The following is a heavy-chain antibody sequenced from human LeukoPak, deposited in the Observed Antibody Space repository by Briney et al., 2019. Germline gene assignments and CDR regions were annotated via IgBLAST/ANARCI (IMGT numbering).Heavy chain of an antibody. Sequence: PGGSLRLSCAASGFAFSSYAMSWVRQAPGKGLEWVSAISGSGGSTYYADSVKGRFTISRDNSKNTLYLQMNSLRAEDTAVYYCASVPGYYYDSSGYMAAFDIWGQGTMVTVSS. CDR3: ASVPGYYYDSSGYMAAFDI. V-gene: IGHV3-23*01. CDR1: GFAFSSYA. CDR2: ISGSGGST. D-gene: IGHD3-22*01. J-gene: IGHJ3*02.